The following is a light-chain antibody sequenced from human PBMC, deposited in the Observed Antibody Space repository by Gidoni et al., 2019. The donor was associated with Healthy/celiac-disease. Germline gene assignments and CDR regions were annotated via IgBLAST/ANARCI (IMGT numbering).Light chain of an antibody. CDR3: QAWDSSTAV. J-gene: IGLJ2*01. CDR1: KLGDKY. V-gene: IGLV3-1*01. CDR2: QNK. Sequence: SYELTQPPSVSASPGQTASITCSGDKLGDKYACWYQQKPGQSHVLVLYQNKRRPSGIPERFSGSNAGNTATLTISGTQAMDEADYYCQAWDSSTAVFGGGTKLTVL.